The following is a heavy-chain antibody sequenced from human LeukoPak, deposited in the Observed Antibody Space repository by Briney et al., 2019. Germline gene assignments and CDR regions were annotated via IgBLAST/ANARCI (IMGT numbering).Heavy chain of an antibody. J-gene: IGHJ4*02. CDR2: LRYDGSNK. D-gene: IGHD3-9*01. Sequence: GGSLRLSCAASGFTFSSYGMHWVRQAPGKGLEWVAFLRYDGSNKYYADSVKGRFTISRDNSKNTLYLQMNSLRAEDTAVYYCAKADLPYYDILTGLYGGYWGQGTLVTVSS. CDR1: GFTFSSYG. CDR3: AKADLPYYDILTGLYGGY. V-gene: IGHV3-30*02.